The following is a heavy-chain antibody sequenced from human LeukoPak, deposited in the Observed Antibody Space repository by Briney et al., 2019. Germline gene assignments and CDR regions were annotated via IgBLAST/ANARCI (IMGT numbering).Heavy chain of an antibody. CDR3: ARGALSGMDV. J-gene: IGHJ6*02. CDR1: GGSISSYY. V-gene: IGHV4-59*08. Sequence: PSETLPLTCTVSGGSISSYYWSWIRQPPGKGLEWIGYIYYSGSTNYNPSLKSRVTISVDTSKNQFSLKLSSVTAADTAVYYCARGALSGMDVWGQGTTVTVSS. CDR2: IYYSGST.